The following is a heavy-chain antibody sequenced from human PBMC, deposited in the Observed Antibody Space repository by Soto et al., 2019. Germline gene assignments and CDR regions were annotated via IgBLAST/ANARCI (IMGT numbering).Heavy chain of an antibody. Sequence: SETLSLTCAVYGGSFSGYYWSWIRQPPGKGLEWIGEINHSGSTNYNPSLKSRVTISVDTSKNQFSLKLSSVTAADTAVYYCARPGSRALYYYYYGMDVWGQGTTVTVS. D-gene: IGHD1-26*01. CDR3: ARPGSRALYYYYYGMDV. V-gene: IGHV4-34*01. CDR1: GGSFSGYY. J-gene: IGHJ6*02. CDR2: INHSGST.